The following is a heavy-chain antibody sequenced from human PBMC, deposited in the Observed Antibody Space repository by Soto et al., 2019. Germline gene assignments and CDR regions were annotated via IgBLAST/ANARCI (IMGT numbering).Heavy chain of an antibody. D-gene: IGHD3-3*01. CDR1: GFTFSSYW. Sequence: GGSLRLSCAASGFTFSSYWMSWVRQAPGKGLEWVANIKQDGSEKYYVDSVKGRFTISRDNAKNSLYLQMNSLRAEDTAVYYCARDMTAGLRYYDFWSGYPPHWFDPWGQGTLVTVSS. CDR2: IKQDGSEK. CDR3: ARDMTAGLRYYDFWSGYPPHWFDP. V-gene: IGHV3-7*01. J-gene: IGHJ5*02.